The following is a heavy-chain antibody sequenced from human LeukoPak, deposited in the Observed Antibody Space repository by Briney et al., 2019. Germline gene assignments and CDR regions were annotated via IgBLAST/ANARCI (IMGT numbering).Heavy chain of an antibody. CDR3: ARLYGDFYFDY. Sequence: SGPALVNPTQTLTLSCTFSGFSLPTSGIRVSWIRQPPGKALEWLAHIDWDDDKFYSTSLKTRLTLSKDTSKNQVVLTMTNMDPVDTATYYCARLYGDFYFDYWGQGTLVTVSS. V-gene: IGHV2-70*04. J-gene: IGHJ4*02. CDR1: GFSLPTSGIR. CDR2: IDWDDDK. D-gene: IGHD4-17*01.